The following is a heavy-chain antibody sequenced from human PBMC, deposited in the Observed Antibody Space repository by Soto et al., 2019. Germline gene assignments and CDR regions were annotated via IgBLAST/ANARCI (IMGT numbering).Heavy chain of an antibody. CDR1: GGSIGGPY. V-gene: IGHV4-59*11. D-gene: IGHD3-9*01. J-gene: IGHJ4*02. CDR2: IYQSGSA. CDR3: ARHRYYDLLTGYAFDQ. Sequence: PSETLSLTCTVSGGSIGGPYWTWIRQSPGKGLEWIGHIYQSGSASYNPSLKSRVTISIDTSKNQFSLKLSSVTAADTAVYYCARHRYYDLLTGYAFDQWGQGTLVTVS.